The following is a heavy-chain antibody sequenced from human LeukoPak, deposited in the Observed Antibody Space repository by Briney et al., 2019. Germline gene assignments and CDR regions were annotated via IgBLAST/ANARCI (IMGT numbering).Heavy chain of an antibody. CDR3: ATGIPYSSSWYGYYYYYYMDV. CDR2: FDPEDGET. CDR1: GYTLTELS. Sequence: RASVTVSCKVSGYTLTELSMHWVRQAPGKGLEWMGGFDPEDGETIYAQKFQGRVTMTEDTSTDTAYMELSSLRSEDTAVYYCATGIPYSSSWYGYYYYYYMDVWGKGTTVTVSS. D-gene: IGHD6-13*01. J-gene: IGHJ6*03. V-gene: IGHV1-24*01.